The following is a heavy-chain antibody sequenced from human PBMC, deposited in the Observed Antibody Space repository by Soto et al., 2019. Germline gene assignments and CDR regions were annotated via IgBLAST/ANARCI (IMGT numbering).Heavy chain of an antibody. Sequence: SETLSLTCTVSGGSISSYYWSWIRQPPGKGLEWIGYIYYSGSTNYNPSLKSRVTISVDTSKNQFSLKLSSVTAADTAVYYCAISSPMYGDYFDYWGQGTLVTVSS. CDR3: AISSPMYGDYFDY. CDR2: IYYSGST. D-gene: IGHD4-17*01. J-gene: IGHJ4*02. V-gene: IGHV4-59*01. CDR1: GGSISSYY.